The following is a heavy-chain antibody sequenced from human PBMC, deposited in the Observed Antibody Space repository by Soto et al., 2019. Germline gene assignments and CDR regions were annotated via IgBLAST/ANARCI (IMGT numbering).Heavy chain of an antibody. CDR1: GFTFSNYA. V-gene: IGHV3-23*01. Sequence: DVQLLESGGGLVQPGGSLRLSCAASGFTFSNYAINWVRQSPGKGLEWVSVISGSAGSTYYADSVKGRFTVTRDNSKNTLYLQMNSLRAEDTALYYCAKAGGAAGTVDYFDYWGQGTLVTVSS. CDR3: AKAGGAAGTVDYFDY. D-gene: IGHD6-13*01. J-gene: IGHJ4*02. CDR2: ISGSAGST.